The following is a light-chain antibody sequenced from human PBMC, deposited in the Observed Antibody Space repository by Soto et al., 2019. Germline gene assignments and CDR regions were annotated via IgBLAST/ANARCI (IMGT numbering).Light chain of an antibody. Sequence: EIVMTQSPATLSVSPGERATLSCRASQSVNSNLAWYQQKPGQAPRLLIYGAFIRATGIPARFSGSGSGTEFILTISSLQSEDFAVYYCQQFNNWPPRYTFGQGTRLEIK. J-gene: IGKJ2*01. CDR2: GAF. V-gene: IGKV3-15*01. CDR3: QQFNNWPPRYT. CDR1: QSVNSN.